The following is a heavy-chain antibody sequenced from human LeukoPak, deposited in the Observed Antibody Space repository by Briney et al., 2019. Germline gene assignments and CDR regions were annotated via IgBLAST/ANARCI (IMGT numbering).Heavy chain of an antibody. CDR1: GYTFTSYG. J-gene: IGHJ4*02. CDR3: ARDEQGTVVTPGYFDS. D-gene: IGHD2-21*02. CDR2: ISTYNGNT. V-gene: IGHV1-18*01. Sequence: GASVKVSCKASGYTFTSYGINWVRQAPGQGLEWMGWISTYNGNTNYAQKLQGGVTMTTDTSTSTAYMELRSLRSDDTAVYYCARDEQGTVVTPGYFDSWGQGTLVTVSS.